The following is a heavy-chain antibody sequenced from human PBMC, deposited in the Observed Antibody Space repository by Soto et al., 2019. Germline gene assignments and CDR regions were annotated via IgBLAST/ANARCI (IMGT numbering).Heavy chain of an antibody. CDR3: ARPHSHRHYISSVDN. J-gene: IGHJ4*02. D-gene: IGHD6-13*01. CDR2: ISYDGSNE. Sequence: QVQLVESGGGVVRPGGSLRLSCAGSGFTFMSYAMDWVRLAPGKGLEWVAVISYDGSNEYYADSVKGRFSISRDNSKKTIYLQMNDLRTEDTAVYYCARPHSHRHYISSVDNGGQGALVTVSS. V-gene: IGHV3-30-3*01. CDR1: GFTFMSYA.